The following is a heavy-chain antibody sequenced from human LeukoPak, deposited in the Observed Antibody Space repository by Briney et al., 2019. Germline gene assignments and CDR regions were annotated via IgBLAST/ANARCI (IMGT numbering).Heavy chain of an antibody. V-gene: IGHV3-7*01. CDR2: IKQDGSEK. CDR1: GFTFSSYW. J-gene: IGHJ4*02. CDR3: ARSSSSWYAKTDFDY. D-gene: IGHD6-13*01. Sequence: QPGGSLRLSCAASGFTFSSYWMSWVRQAPGKGLEWVANIKQDGSEKYYVDSVKGRFTISRDNAKNSLYLQMNSLRAEDTAVYYCARSSSSWYAKTDFDYWGQGTLVTVSS.